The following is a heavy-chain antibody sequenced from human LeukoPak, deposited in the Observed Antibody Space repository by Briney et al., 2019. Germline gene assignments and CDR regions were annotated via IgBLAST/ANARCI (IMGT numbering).Heavy chain of an antibody. D-gene: IGHD3-22*01. CDR3: ARERGYDSSGYYHDAFDV. Sequence: ASVKVSCKASGYTFTHYGISWVRQAPGQGLEWMGWISTYNGDTNYAQKLQGRVTMTTDTSTSTASMELRSLRSDDTAVYYCARERGYDSSGYYHDAFDVWGQGTMVTVSS. CDR2: ISTYNGDT. V-gene: IGHV1-18*01. CDR1: GYTFTHYG. J-gene: IGHJ3*01.